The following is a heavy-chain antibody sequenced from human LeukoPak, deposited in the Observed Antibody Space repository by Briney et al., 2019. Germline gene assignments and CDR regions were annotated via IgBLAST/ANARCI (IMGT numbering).Heavy chain of an antibody. CDR2: IIPILGIA. CDR1: GGTFSSYA. V-gene: IGHV1-69*04. J-gene: IGHJ5*02. D-gene: IGHD1-26*01. CDR3: ARGWELRVLDWFDP. Sequence: SVKVSCKASGGTFSSYAISWVRQAPGQGLEWMGRIIPILGIANYAQKFQGRVTITADKSTSTAYMELSSLRSEDTAVYYCARGWELRVLDWFDPWGQGTLVTVSS.